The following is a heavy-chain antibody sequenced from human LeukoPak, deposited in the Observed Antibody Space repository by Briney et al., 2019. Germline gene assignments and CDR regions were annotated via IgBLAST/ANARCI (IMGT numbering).Heavy chain of an antibody. J-gene: IGHJ4*02. V-gene: IGHV1-24*01. CDR2: FDPEDGET. Sequence: ASVKVSCKVSGYTLAELCMHWVRQAPGKGLEWMGGFDPEDGETVYAQNFQGRVTMTEDTSTDTAYMELSSLRSEDTAVYYCVTDSGGRSGYFFYWGQGTLVTVSS. CDR1: GYTLAELC. CDR3: VTDSGGRSGYFFY. D-gene: IGHD3-22*01.